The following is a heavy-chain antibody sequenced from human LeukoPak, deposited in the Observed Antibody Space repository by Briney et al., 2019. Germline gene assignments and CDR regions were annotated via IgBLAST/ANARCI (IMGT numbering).Heavy chain of an antibody. Sequence: SETLSLTCTVSGGSISSYYWSWIRQPPGKGLECIGYIYYSGSTNYNPSLNSRVTISVDTSKNQFSLKLSSVTAADTAVYYCARDFPTAPTSSGWYFDYWGQGTLVTVSS. CDR3: ARDFPTAPTSSGWYFDY. V-gene: IGHV4-59*12. J-gene: IGHJ4*02. CDR1: GGSISSYY. D-gene: IGHD6-19*01. CDR2: IYYSGST.